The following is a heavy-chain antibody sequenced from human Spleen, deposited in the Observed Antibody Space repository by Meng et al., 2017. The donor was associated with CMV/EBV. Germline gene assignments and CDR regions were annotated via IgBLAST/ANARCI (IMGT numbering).Heavy chain of an antibody. CDR2: INPRTGST. CDR3: ARDRGSGWYGPDY. D-gene: IGHD6-19*01. CDR1: GYTFTAHY. J-gene: IGHJ4*02. Sequence: APVKVSCKASGYTFTAHYIHWVRQAPGQGLEWLGMINPRTGSTSYAQKFQGRVTMTRDTSTSTVDMELSSLRSEETAVYYCARDRGSGWYGPDYWGQGTLVTVSS. V-gene: IGHV1-46*01.